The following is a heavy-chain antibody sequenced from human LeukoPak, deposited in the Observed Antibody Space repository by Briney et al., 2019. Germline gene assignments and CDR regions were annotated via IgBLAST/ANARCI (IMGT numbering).Heavy chain of an antibody. V-gene: IGHV3-23*01. CDR1: GFTFSSYA. Sequence: PGGSLRLSCAASGFTFSSYAMSWVRQAPGKGLEWVSAISGSGGSTYYADSVKGRFTISRDNSKNTLYLQMNSLRAEDTAVYYCAKVMRPRTTLLEAYFDYWGQGTLVTVSS. CDR3: AKVMRPRTTLLEAYFDY. D-gene: IGHD1-14*01. CDR2: ISGSGGST. J-gene: IGHJ4*02.